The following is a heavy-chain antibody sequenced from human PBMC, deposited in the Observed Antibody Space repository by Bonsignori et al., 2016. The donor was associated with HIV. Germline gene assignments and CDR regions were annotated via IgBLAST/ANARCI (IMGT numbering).Heavy chain of an antibody. Sequence: WIRQPPGKGLEWIGSFYYTGSTYYKPSLKSRITISRDTSKNQFSLKLSSVTAADTAVYYCATRGGSRDFDYWGHGTLVTVSS. CDR2: FYYTGST. J-gene: IGHJ4*01. D-gene: IGHD3-10*01. CDR3: ATRGGSRDFDY. V-gene: IGHV4-38-2*01.